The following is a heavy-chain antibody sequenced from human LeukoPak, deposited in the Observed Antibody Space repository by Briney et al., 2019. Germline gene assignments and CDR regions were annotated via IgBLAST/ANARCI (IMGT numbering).Heavy chain of an antibody. Sequence: GGSLRLSCAASGFTFSNYWMNWVRQAPGKGLEWVANIKYDGSEKYYVDSVKGRFTISRDNAKNSLYLQMNGLRAEDTAVYYCARDPTRGYSYGFEDYWGQGTLVTVSS. CDR1: GFTFSNYW. CDR3: ARDPTRGYSYGFEDY. V-gene: IGHV3-7*01. CDR2: IKYDGSEK. J-gene: IGHJ4*02. D-gene: IGHD5-18*01.